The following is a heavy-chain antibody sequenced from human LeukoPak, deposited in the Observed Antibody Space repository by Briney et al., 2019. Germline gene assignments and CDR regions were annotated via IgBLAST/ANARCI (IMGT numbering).Heavy chain of an antibody. Sequence: GGSLRLSCAASGFTFSTSAMSWVRQAPGKGLEWVSAISSGGGNTYYADSVKGRFTISRDDSKNTLYLQMNSLRAEDTAIYYCAQQWLVLGAFDFWGQGTLVTVSS. CDR1: GFTFSTSA. CDR3: AQQWLVLGAFDF. V-gene: IGHV3-23*01. J-gene: IGHJ4*02. D-gene: IGHD6-19*01. CDR2: ISSGGGNT.